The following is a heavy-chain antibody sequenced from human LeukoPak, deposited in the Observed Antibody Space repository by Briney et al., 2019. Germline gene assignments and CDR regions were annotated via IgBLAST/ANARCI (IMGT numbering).Heavy chain of an antibody. CDR1: GYTFSTFG. Sequence: GASVKVSCKASGYTFSTFGISWVRQAPGQGLEWMGWISAYHGKTNFAQRLQGRVTLTTESSTSTAYMELRSLRSDDTAMYYCARDSPFLVPGTGDAFDVWGQGTMVSVSS. CDR2: ISAYHGKT. D-gene: IGHD6-19*01. CDR3: ARDSPFLVPGTGDAFDV. J-gene: IGHJ3*01. V-gene: IGHV1-18*01.